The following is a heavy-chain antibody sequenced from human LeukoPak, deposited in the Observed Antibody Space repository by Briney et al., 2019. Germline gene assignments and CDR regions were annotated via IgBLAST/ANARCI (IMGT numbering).Heavy chain of an antibody. J-gene: IGHJ4*02. CDR2: IWYDGSNK. V-gene: IGHV3-33*06. D-gene: IGHD5-18*01. Sequence: GRSLRLSCAASGFTFSSYGMHWVRQAPGKGLEWVAVIWYDGSNKYYADSVKGRFTISRDNSKNTLYLQMNSLRAEDTAVYYCAKGVTATAMVRSYFDYWGQGTLVTVSS. CDR3: AKGVTATAMVRSYFDY. CDR1: GFTFSSYG.